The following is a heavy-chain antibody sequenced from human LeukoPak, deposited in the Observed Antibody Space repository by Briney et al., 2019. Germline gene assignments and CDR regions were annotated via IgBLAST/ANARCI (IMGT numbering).Heavy chain of an antibody. CDR1: GYTFTGYY. J-gene: IGHJ4*02. CDR3: ARGGGNVFDY. Sequence: VASVKVSCQASGYTFTGYYMHWVRPAPGQGLEWMGWINPNSGGTNYAQKFQGRVTMTRDTSISTAYMELSRLSADDTVVHYWARGGGNVFDYWGQGTLVTVSS. D-gene: IGHD1-26*01. CDR2: INPNSGGT. V-gene: IGHV1-2*02.